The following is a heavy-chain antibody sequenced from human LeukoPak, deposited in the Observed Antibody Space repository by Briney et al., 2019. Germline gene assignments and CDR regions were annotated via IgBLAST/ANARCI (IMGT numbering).Heavy chain of an antibody. Sequence: ASVKVSCKASGGTFSSYAISWVRQAPGQGLEWMGRIIPILGIANCAQKFQGRVTITADKSTSTAYMELSSLRSEDTAVYYCARDHMRQWLPYYFDYWGQGTLVTVSS. V-gene: IGHV1-69*04. J-gene: IGHJ4*02. D-gene: IGHD6-19*01. CDR3: ARDHMRQWLPYYFDY. CDR1: GGTFSSYA. CDR2: IIPILGIA.